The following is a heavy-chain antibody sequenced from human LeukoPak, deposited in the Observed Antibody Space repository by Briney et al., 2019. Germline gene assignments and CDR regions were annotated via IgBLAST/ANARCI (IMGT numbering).Heavy chain of an antibody. D-gene: IGHD5-12*01. CDR3: ARGGYSGYDLPGY. CDR1: GGSISSYY. CDR2: IYYSGST. J-gene: IGHJ4*02. V-gene: IGHV4-59*01. Sequence: PSETLSLTCTVSGGSISSYYWSWIRQPPGKGLEWIGYIYYSGSTNYNPFLKSRVTISVDTSKNQFSLKLSSVTAADTAVYYCARGGYSGYDLPGYWGQGTLVTVSS.